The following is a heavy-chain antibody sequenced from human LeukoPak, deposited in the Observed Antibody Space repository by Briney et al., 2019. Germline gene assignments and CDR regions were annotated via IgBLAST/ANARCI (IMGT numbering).Heavy chain of an antibody. CDR3: ARRSISAAGYDY. D-gene: IGHD6-13*01. Sequence: GESLKISCQASGYSFTNYWIGWVRQMPGRGLECMGIFYPGDSDTRYSPSFQGQVTISADKSISTAYLQWNSLKASDTAMYYCARRSISAAGYDYWGLGTLVTVSS. CDR1: GYSFTNYW. V-gene: IGHV5-51*01. J-gene: IGHJ4*02. CDR2: FYPGDSDT.